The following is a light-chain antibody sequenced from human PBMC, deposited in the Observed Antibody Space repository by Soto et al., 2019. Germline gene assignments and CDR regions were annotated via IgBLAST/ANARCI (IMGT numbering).Light chain of an antibody. CDR2: AAS. CDR1: QSISNH. Sequence: DIQMTQSPSSLSASVGDRVTITCRASQSISNHLNWYQQKPGKAPKLLIYAASTLQSGVQSRLSGSGSGTDFTLTIRSLQSEDFATYYCKQLNSYPITFGQGTRLEIK. CDR3: KQLNSYPIT. J-gene: IGKJ5*01. V-gene: IGKV1-17*01.